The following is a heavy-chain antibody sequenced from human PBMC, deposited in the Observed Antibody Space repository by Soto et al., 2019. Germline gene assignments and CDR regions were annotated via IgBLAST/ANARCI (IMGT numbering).Heavy chain of an antibody. CDR3: ARGSYYYDSSGYFLDY. V-gene: IGHV1-8*01. CDR2: MNPNSGNT. Sequence: QVQLVQSGAEVKKPGASVKVSCKASGYTFTSYDINWVRQATGQGLEWVGWMNPNSGNTGYTQKFQGRVTMTRDTSISTAYMELSSLRSEDTAVYYCARGSYYYDSSGYFLDYWGQGTLVTVSS. J-gene: IGHJ4*02. D-gene: IGHD3-22*01. CDR1: GYTFTSYD.